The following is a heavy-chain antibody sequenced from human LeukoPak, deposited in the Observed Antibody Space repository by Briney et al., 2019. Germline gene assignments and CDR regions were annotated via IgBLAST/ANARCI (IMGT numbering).Heavy chain of an antibody. J-gene: IGHJ6*03. D-gene: IGHD2-2*01. V-gene: IGHV3-11*01. CDR1: GFTFSTYD. CDR2: ISNSGSPI. Sequence: GGSLRLSCAASGFTFSTYDMTWVRQAPGKGLEWVSYISNSGSPIYYADSVKGRFTVSRDNAKNSLYLQMNSLRAEDMALYYCAKGAVPAAIYYYTDVWGKGTTVTVSS. CDR3: AKGAVPAAIYYYTDV.